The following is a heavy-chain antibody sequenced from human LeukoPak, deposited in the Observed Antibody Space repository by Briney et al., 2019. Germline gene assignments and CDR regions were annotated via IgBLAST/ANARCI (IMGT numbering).Heavy chain of an antibody. CDR1: GFTFSSYG. CDR3: ARQEARNYYYEGLDY. Sequence: SGGSLRLSCAASGFTFSSYGMSWVRQAPGKGLEWVSATSGSGGSTYYADSVKGRFTISRDNSKNTLYLQMNSLRPDDTAIYFCARQEARNYYYEGLDYWGQGNLVTVSS. D-gene: IGHD3-22*01. CDR2: TSGSGGST. J-gene: IGHJ4*02. V-gene: IGHV3-23*01.